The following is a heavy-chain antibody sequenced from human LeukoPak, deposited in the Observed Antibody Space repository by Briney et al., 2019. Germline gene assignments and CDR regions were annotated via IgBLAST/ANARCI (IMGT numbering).Heavy chain of an antibody. V-gene: IGHV4-34*01. CDR3: ARVTEVPVKLIDY. CDR2: INHSGST. Sequence: PSETLSLTCAIYGGSFSGSYLSWIRQPPGKGLEWIGEINHSGSTNYNPSLKSRVTMSVDTSYNQVSLKLSSVTAADTAVYYCARVTEVPVKLIDYWGQGTLVTVSS. J-gene: IGHJ4*02. D-gene: IGHD2-2*01. CDR1: GGSFSGSY.